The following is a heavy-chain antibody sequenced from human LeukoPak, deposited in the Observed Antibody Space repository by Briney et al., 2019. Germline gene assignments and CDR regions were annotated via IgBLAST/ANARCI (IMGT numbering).Heavy chain of an antibody. V-gene: IGHV4-59*08. CDR3: ARHPSTVTTPYYFDY. Sequence: PSETLSLTCTVSGGSISSYYWSWIRQPPGKGLEWIGYIYYSGSTNYNPSLKSRDTISVDTSKNQFSLKLSSVTAADTAVYYCARHPSTVTTPYYFDYWGQGTLVTVSS. CDR2: IYYSGST. CDR1: GGSISSYY. D-gene: IGHD4-17*01. J-gene: IGHJ4*02.